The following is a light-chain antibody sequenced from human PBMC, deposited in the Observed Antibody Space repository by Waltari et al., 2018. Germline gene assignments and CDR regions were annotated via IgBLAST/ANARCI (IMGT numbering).Light chain of an antibody. J-gene: IGLJ2*01. CDR1: RRDVVGSNS. CDR3: CSYGGSYTLI. CDR2: DVF. Sequence: QSALTQPRPVSGSPGQSVTISGTGGRRDVVGSNSFFWYQQHPGNAHILLIYDVFKRPAGVPDRFSASKSGNTASLTISGLQADDEADYHCCSYGGSYTLIFGGGTKLTVL. V-gene: IGLV2-11*01.